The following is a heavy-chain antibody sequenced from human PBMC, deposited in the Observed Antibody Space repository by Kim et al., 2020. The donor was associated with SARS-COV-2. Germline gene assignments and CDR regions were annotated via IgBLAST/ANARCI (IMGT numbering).Heavy chain of an antibody. V-gene: IGHV4-59*01. CDR1: GGSISSYY. J-gene: IGHJ6*02. D-gene: IGHD2-15*01. CDR3: ARLAATDYYYYGMDV. CDR2: IYYSGST. Sequence: SETLSLTCTVSGGSISSYYWSWIRQPPGKGLEWIGYIYYSGSTNYNPSLKSRVTISVDTSKNQFSLKLSSVTAADTAVYYCARLAATDYYYYGMDVWGQG.